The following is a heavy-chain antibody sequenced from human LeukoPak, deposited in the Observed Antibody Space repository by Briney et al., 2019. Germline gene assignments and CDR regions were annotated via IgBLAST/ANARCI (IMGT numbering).Heavy chain of an antibody. Sequence: SETLSLTCTVSGYSISSGYYWSWIRQPPGKGLEWIGYIYYSGSTYYNPSLKSRVTISVDTSKNQFSLKLSSVTAADTAVYYCARAGYYYDSKRKFDPWGQGTLVTVSS. CDR3: ARAGYYYDSKRKFDP. V-gene: IGHV4-38-2*02. D-gene: IGHD3-22*01. CDR1: GYSISSGYY. CDR2: IYYSGST. J-gene: IGHJ5*02.